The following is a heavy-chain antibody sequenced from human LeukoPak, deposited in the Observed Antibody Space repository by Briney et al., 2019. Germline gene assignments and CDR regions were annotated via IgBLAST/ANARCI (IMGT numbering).Heavy chain of an antibody. CDR3: ARVDRFGYCSGGSCYQFDY. D-gene: IGHD2-15*01. V-gene: IGHV3-20*04. CDR2: INWNGGST. J-gene: IGHJ4*02. CDR1: GFTFDDYG. Sequence: PGGSLRLSCAACGFTFDDYGMSWVRQAPGKGLEWVSGINWNGGSTGYADSVKGRFTISRHNAKNPLYLQMNSLRAEDTALYYCARVDRFGYCSGGSCYQFDYWGQGTLVTVSS.